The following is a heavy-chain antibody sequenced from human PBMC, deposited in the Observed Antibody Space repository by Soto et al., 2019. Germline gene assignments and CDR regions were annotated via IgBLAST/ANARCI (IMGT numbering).Heavy chain of an antibody. CDR1: SGAISSSNW. CDR2: IYHSGST. V-gene: IGHV4-4*02. J-gene: IGHJ4*02. Sequence: QVQLQESGPGLVKPSGTLSLTCAVSSGAISSSNWWSWVRQPPGKGLEWIGEIYHSGSTNYNPSLMRRVTIAVDKSKNQFSLKLSSVTAADTAVYYCAREASSSGGGFDYWGQGTLVTVSS. CDR3: AREASSSGGGFDY. D-gene: IGHD6-6*01.